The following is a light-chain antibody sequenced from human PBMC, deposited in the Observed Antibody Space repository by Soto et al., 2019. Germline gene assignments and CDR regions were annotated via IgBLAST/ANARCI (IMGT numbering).Light chain of an antibody. Sequence: DIQMTQFPSTLSASVGDRVTITCRASQSISNRLAWFQQKSGEAPNLLIHKASSLDSGVPSRFRGSGSGTEFPLTISSLQPDYFADNYCQQYNTYSWTFGQGTKVEIK. CDR2: KAS. CDR3: QQYNTYSWT. V-gene: IGKV1-5*03. CDR1: QSISNR. J-gene: IGKJ1*01.